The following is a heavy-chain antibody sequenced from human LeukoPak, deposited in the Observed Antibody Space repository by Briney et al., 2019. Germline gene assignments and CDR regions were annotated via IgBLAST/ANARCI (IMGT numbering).Heavy chain of an antibody. D-gene: IGHD2-15*01. CDR3: ARELARWELPDY. CDR2: IIPILGIA. V-gene: IGHV1-69*04. Sequence: SVKVSCKASGGTFSSYAISWVRQAPGQGLEWMGRIIPILGIANYAQKFQGRVTITADKSTSTAYMELSSLRSEDTAVYYCARELARWELPDYWGQGTLVTVSS. J-gene: IGHJ4*02. CDR1: GGTFSSYA.